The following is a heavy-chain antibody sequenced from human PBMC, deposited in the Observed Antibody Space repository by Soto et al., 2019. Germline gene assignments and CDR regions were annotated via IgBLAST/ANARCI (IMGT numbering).Heavy chain of an antibody. Sequence: SETLSLTCTVSGGSISSYYWSWIRQPPGKGLEWIGYIYYSGSTNYNPSLKSRVTISVDTSKNQFSLKLSSVTAADTAVYYCARHKDCSGGSCYGYYFDYWGQGTLVTVSS. J-gene: IGHJ4*02. CDR1: GGSISSYY. V-gene: IGHV4-59*08. CDR2: IYYSGST. D-gene: IGHD2-15*01. CDR3: ARHKDCSGGSCYGYYFDY.